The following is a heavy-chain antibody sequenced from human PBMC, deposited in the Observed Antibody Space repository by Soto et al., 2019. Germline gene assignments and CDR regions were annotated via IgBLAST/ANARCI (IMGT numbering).Heavy chain of an antibody. J-gene: IGHJ6*02. CDR1: GFTFSSYA. V-gene: IGHV3-30-3*01. CDR2: ISYDGSNK. Sequence: QVQLVESGGGVVQPGRSLRLSCAASGFTFSSYAMHWVRQAPGKGLEWVAVISYDGSNKYYADSVKGRFTISRDNSKNTLYLQMNSLRAEDTAVYYCAREGDGGNPGYYYGMDVWGQGTTVTVSS. D-gene: IGHD2-15*01. CDR3: AREGDGGNPGYYYGMDV.